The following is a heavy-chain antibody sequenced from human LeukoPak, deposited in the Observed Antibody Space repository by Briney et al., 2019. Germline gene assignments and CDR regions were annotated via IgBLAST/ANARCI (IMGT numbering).Heavy chain of an antibody. Sequence: GGSLRLSCAASGFTFSSYDMHWVRQAPGKGLEWVAVISYDGSNKYYADSVKGRFTISRDNSKNTLFLQMNSLRAEDTALYYCAKAHDYGDYAGFDYWGQGTLVSVSS. D-gene: IGHD4-17*01. J-gene: IGHJ4*02. CDR1: GFTFSSYD. CDR2: ISYDGSNK. V-gene: IGHV3-30*18. CDR3: AKAHDYGDYAGFDY.